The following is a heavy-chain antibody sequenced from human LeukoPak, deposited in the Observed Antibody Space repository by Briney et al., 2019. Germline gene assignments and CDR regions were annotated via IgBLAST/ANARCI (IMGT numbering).Heavy chain of an antibody. J-gene: IGHJ4*02. Sequence: SETLSLTCTVSGGSISSSSYYWGWIRQPPGKGLEWIGSIYYSGSTYYNPSLKSRVTISVDTSKNQFSLKLSSVTAADTAVYYCASSNCSGGSCYLHFDYWGQGTLVTVSS. CDR3: ASSNCSGGSCYLHFDY. V-gene: IGHV4-39*01. D-gene: IGHD2-15*01. CDR1: GGSISSSSYY. CDR2: IYYSGST.